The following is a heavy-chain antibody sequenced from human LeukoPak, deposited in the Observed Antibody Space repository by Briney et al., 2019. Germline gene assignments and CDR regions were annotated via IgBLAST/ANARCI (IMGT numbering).Heavy chain of an antibody. Sequence: PSETLSLTCAVYGGSSSGYYWSWIRQPPGKGLEWIGEINHSGSTNYNLSLKSRVTISVDTSKNQFSLKLSSVTAADTAVYYCARRTGGIAARPRWFDPWGQGTLVTVSS. CDR2: INHSGST. CDR1: GGSSSGYY. D-gene: IGHD6-6*01. CDR3: ARRTGGIAARPRWFDP. V-gene: IGHV4-34*01. J-gene: IGHJ5*02.